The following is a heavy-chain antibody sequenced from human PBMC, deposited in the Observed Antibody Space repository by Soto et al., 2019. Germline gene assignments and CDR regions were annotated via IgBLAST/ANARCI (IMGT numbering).Heavy chain of an antibody. CDR1: GCSIRSGGYY. CDR2: IYYSGST. D-gene: IGHD3-3*01. J-gene: IGHJ5*02. CDR3: AREWNYDFWSGYPNWFDP. Sequence: AESLSLTCTVSGCSIRSGGYYWSWIRQHPGKSMEWIGYIYYSGSTYYNPSLKSRVTISVDTSKNQFSLKLSSVTAADTAVYYCAREWNYDFWSGYPNWFDPWGQAPLVTVSS. V-gene: IGHV4-31*03.